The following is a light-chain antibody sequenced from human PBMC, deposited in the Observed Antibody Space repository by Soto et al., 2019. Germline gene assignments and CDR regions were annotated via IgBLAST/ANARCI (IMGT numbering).Light chain of an antibody. J-gene: IGKJ1*01. CDR2: DVS. CDR3: QHYNTYSST. V-gene: IGKV1-5*01. CDR1: QNVSTW. Sequence: DIQMTQSPSTLSASVGDRVTITCQASQNVSTWLAWYQHKPRKAPKLLLFDVSNLESGVPSRFSGSGSGTECTLTISSLQSDDVATYYCQHYNTYSSTFGQGTKVDIK.